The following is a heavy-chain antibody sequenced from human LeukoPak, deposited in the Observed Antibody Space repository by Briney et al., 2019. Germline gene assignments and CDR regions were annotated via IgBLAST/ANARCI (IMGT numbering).Heavy chain of an antibody. CDR2: IRYDGSNK. J-gene: IGHJ4*02. CDR1: GFTFSSYG. V-gene: IGHV3-30*02. CDR3: AKDGLNYGDLLGPRY. D-gene: IGHD4-17*01. Sequence: GGSLRLSCAASGFTFSSYGMHWVRQAPGKGLEWVAFIRYDGSNKYYADSVKGRFTISRDNSKNTLYLQMNSLRAEDTAVYYCAKDGLNYGDLLGPRYWGQGPLVTVSS.